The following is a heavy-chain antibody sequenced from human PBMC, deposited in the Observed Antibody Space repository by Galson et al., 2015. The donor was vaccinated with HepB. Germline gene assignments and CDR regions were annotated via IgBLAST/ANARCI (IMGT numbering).Heavy chain of an antibody. J-gene: IGHJ3*02. CDR1: GYSFTSYW. Sequence: QSGAEVKKPGESLRISCKGSGYSFTSYWISWVRQMPGKGLEWMGRIDPSDSYTNYSPSFQGHVTISADKSISTAYLQWSSLKASDTAMYYCARGGPDPTTVTTAAIWGQGTMVTVSS. CDR3: ARGGPDPTTVTTAAI. V-gene: IGHV5-10-1*01. CDR2: IDPSDSYT. D-gene: IGHD4-17*01.